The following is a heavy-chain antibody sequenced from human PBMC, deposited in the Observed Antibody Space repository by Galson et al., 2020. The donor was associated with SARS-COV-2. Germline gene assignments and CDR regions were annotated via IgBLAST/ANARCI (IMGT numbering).Heavy chain of an antibody. V-gene: IGHV3-21*01. Sequence: TGGSLRLSCAASGFILSSFAMHWVRQAPGKGLEWVSSIGSSTTTSHIYYTDSVKGRFTISRDNAKNSLYLQLNSLRGEDTALYFCARALSRPIMYSSSPTPLDSWGQGTLVTVSS. CDR1: GFILSSFA. D-gene: IGHD6-13*01. CDR2: IGSSTTTSHI. CDR3: ARALSRPIMYSSSPTPLDS. J-gene: IGHJ4*02.